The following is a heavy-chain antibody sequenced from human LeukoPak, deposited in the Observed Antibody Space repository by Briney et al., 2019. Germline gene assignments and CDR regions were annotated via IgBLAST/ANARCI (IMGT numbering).Heavy chain of an antibody. J-gene: IGHJ4*02. D-gene: IGHD3-22*01. CDR3: ARDSSAYYFHY. CDR1: GVSVSSNSAV. CDR2: TYYRSKWYN. V-gene: IGHV6-1*01. Sequence: SQTLSLTCAISGVSVSSNSAVWNWIRQSPSRGLEWLGRTYYRSKWYNDYAVSLESRITIDPDPSKNQFSLHLNSMNPDETAVYYCARDSSAYYFHYWGRGTLVTVSS.